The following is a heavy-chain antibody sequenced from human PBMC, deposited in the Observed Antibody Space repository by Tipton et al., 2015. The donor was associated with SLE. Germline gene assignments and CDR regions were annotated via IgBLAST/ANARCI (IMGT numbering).Heavy chain of an antibody. V-gene: IGHV4-34*01. J-gene: IGHJ4*02. Sequence: LRLSCTVSGGSISSYYWSWIRQPPGKGLEWIGEINHSGSTNYNPSLKSRVTISVDTSKNQFSLKLSSVTAADTAVYYCARRGSGACSGGRCYLDYWGQGTLVTVSS. CDR2: INHSGST. D-gene: IGHD2-15*01. CDR1: GGSISSYY. CDR3: ARRGSGACSGGRCYLDY.